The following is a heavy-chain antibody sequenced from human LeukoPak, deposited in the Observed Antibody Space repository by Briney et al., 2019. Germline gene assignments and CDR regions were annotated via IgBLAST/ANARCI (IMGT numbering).Heavy chain of an antibody. J-gene: IGHJ4*02. Sequence: GGSLRLSCAAPGFTFSDYYRGWIRQAPGKGLEWVSYISSSGSTIYYAYSVEGRFTISRDNAKNSLCLQMNSLRAEDTAVYYCARELGGFYYFDYWGQGTLVTVSS. CDR3: ARELGGFYYFDY. V-gene: IGHV3-11*01. CDR1: GFTFSDYY. CDR2: ISSSGSTI.